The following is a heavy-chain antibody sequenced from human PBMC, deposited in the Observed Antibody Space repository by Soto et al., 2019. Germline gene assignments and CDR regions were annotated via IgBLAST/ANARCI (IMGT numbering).Heavy chain of an antibody. Sequence: XETLSIPCAVYGGSFSGYYWSWIRQPPGKGLEWIGEINHSGSTNYNPSLKSRVTISVDTSKNQFSLKLSSVTAADTAVYYCARGIAQRGYSYGDWGQGTLVTVSS. V-gene: IGHV4-34*01. CDR3: ARGIAQRGYSYGD. CDR1: GGSFSGYY. J-gene: IGHJ4*02. CDR2: INHSGST. D-gene: IGHD5-18*01.